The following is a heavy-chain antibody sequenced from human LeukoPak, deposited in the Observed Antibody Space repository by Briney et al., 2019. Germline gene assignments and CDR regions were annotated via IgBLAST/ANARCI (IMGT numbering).Heavy chain of an antibody. J-gene: IGHJ3*02. Sequence: PGGSLRLSCEASGFTFSSYAMGWVRQAPGKGLEWVSVTSESGGSTHYADSVKGRFTIYRDNSKNTLYLQMNSLGGEDTAVYYCAKGRWGLTINNLDIWGQGRMVTVSS. D-gene: IGHD3-9*01. CDR3: AKGRWGLTINNLDI. CDR1: GFTFSSYA. CDR2: TSESGGST. V-gene: IGHV3-23*01.